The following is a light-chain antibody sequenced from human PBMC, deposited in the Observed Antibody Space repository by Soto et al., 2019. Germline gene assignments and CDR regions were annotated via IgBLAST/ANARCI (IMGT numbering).Light chain of an antibody. CDR2: AAS. V-gene: IGKV1-9*01. Sequence: IQLTQSPSSLSASEGDRVTITCRASQGIASYLAWYQEKPGKAPKLLIYAASTLQSGVPSRFSGSGSGTDFTLTISSLQAEDLATYYCQQLNNYPITFGQGTRLEIK. CDR3: QQLNNYPIT. J-gene: IGKJ5*01. CDR1: QGIASY.